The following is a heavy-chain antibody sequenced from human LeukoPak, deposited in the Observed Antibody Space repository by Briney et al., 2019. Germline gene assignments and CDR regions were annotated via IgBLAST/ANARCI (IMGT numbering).Heavy chain of an antibody. V-gene: IGHV1-69*04. D-gene: IGHD2-15*01. CDR3: ARDSGGSSHYYYGMDV. CDR1: GGTFSSYA. Sequence: SVKVSCKASGGTFSSYAISWVRQAPGQGLEWMGRIIPILGIANYAQKFQGRVTITADKSTSTAYMELSSLRSEDTAVYYCARDSGGSSHYYYGMDVWGQGTTVTVSS. CDR2: IIPILGIA. J-gene: IGHJ6*02.